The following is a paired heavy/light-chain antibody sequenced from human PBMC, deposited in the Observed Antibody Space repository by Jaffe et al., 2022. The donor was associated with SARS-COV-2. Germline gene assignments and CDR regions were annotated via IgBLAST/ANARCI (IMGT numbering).Light chain of an antibody. Sequence: DIQLTQSPSSLSASVGDRVTITCRASQGIIYFLAWYQQKPGKVPKLLIYDASTLQSGVPSRFSGSGSGTDFTLTISSLQPEDVATYFCQMYNSPPPITFGQGTRLEIK. J-gene: IGKJ5*01. CDR3: QMYNSPPPIT. CDR2: DAS. CDR1: QGIIYF. V-gene: IGKV1-27*01.
Heavy chain of an antibody. CDR1: GDSVSGGDYY. J-gene: IGHJ4*02. D-gene: IGHD3-16*01. CDR2: VASSRNP. V-gene: IGHV4-30-4*01. CDR3: ARCEYYDGHGNHKFFDY. Sequence: HVQMQESGPGLVKPSQTLSLTCSVSGDSVSGGDYYWNWLRQAPGKGLEWIGYVASSRNPAYNPSLRGRVSMSLDRSKNEFFLKLSSVTAEDTAVYYCARCEYYDGHGNHKFFDYWGQGTLVTVSS.